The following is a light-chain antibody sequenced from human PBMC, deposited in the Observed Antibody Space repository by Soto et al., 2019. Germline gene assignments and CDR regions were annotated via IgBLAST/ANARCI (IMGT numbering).Light chain of an antibody. CDR2: AAS. CDR1: QSITYY. J-gene: IGKJ1*01. V-gene: IGKV1-39*01. CDR3: QQTFITPRT. Sequence: DIQMTQSPSSLSASVGDRITMTCRASQSITYYLSWYQQKPGQAPKVLIYAASTLQSGVPSRFSGRGSGTDFTLTISSLQPEDFATYYCQQTFITPRTFGQGTKVDIK.